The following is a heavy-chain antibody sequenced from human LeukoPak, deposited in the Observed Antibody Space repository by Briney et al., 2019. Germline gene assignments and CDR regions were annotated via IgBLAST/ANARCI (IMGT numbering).Heavy chain of an antibody. CDR1: GGSISSYY. J-gene: IGHJ4*02. Sequence: PSETLSLTCTVSGGSISSYYWSWIRQPPGKGLEWIGYIYTSGSTNYNPSLKSRVTISVDTSKNQFSLKLSSVTAADTAVYYCARLNLAAREDYRGQGTLVTVSS. CDR2: IYTSGST. D-gene: IGHD6-6*01. CDR3: ARLNLAAREDY. V-gene: IGHV4-4*09.